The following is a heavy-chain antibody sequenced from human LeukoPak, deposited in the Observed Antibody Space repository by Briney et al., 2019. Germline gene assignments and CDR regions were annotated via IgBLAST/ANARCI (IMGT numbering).Heavy chain of an antibody. Sequence: GGSLRLSCAASGFTFSGYAMSWVRQAPGKGLEWVSTVTGSAASTYYAESVKGRFTISRDNSKNTLYLQMNSLRAEDTAVYYCAKDYSSGWPTYFDYWGQGALVTVSS. CDR2: VTGSAAST. CDR1: GFTFSGYA. V-gene: IGHV3-23*01. J-gene: IGHJ4*02. D-gene: IGHD6-25*01. CDR3: AKDYSSGWPTYFDY.